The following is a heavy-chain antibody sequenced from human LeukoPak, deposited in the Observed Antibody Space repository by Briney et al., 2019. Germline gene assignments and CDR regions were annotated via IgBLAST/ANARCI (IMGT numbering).Heavy chain of an antibody. CDR1: AFTFSSYD. J-gene: IGHJ4*02. V-gene: IGHV3-48*03. CDR2: ISSSGSSI. D-gene: IGHD3/OR15-3a*01. CDR3: VKWTGTGWFDY. Sequence: GGSLRLSCAASAFTFSSYDMNWVRQAPGKGLEWVSYISSSGSSIYYADSVKGRFTISRDNAKNSLYLQMNSLRAEDTAVYYCVKWTGTGWFDYWGQGTLVTVSS.